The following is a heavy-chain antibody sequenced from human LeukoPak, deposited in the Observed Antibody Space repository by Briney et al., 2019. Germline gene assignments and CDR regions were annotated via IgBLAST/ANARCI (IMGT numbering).Heavy chain of an antibody. Sequence: ASVKVSCKASGYTFTSYGISWVRQAPGQGLEGMGWISAYNGNTNYAQKLQGRVTMTTDTSTSTAYMELSRLRSDDTAVYYCARGRDSSGYRNWFDPWGQGTLVTVSS. CDR2: ISAYNGNT. CDR1: GYTFTSYG. V-gene: IGHV1-18*01. D-gene: IGHD3-22*01. J-gene: IGHJ5*02. CDR3: ARGRDSSGYRNWFDP.